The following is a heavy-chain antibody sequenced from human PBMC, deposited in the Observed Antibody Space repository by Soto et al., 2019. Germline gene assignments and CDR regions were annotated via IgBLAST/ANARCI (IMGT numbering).Heavy chain of an antibody. CDR2: ISSSGSTI. D-gene: IGHD6-13*01. Sequence: PGGSLRLSCAASGFTFSDYYMSWIRQAPGKGLEWVSYISSSGSTIYYADSVKGRFTISRDNAKNSLYLQMNSLRAEDTAVYYCARSIRAIAAALFWFDPWGQGTLVTVSS. J-gene: IGHJ5*02. CDR1: GFTFSDYY. V-gene: IGHV3-11*01. CDR3: ARSIRAIAAALFWFDP.